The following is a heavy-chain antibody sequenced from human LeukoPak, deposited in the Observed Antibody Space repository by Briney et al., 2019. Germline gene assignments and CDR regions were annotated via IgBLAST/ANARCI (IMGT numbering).Heavy chain of an antibody. D-gene: IGHD2-15*01. V-gene: IGHV4-59*01. CDR1: GGSLSSYY. CDR2: IYYSVSS. CDR3: ARYSPRGWFDP. Sequence: PSETLSLTCTVPGGSLSSYYWSWIRQPPGKGLEWIGYIYYSVSSNYNPSLLCRVTISVDTSKNQFSLKLSSVTAADTAVYYCARYSPRGWFDPWGQGNLVTVSS. J-gene: IGHJ5*02.